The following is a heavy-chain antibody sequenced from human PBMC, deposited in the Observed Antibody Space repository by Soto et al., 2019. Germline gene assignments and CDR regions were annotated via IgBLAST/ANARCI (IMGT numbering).Heavy chain of an antibody. Sequence: ASVKVSCKVSGYTFTRYTMNWVRQAPGQRLEWMGWINPDNGNTKSSQKFQDRVIITRDTSASTAYMDLSSLRSEDTAVYYCARGIATGQLDPWGQGTLVTVSS. D-gene: IGHD2-15*01. CDR3: ARGIATGQLDP. CDR1: GYTFTRYT. J-gene: IGHJ5*02. V-gene: IGHV1-3*01. CDR2: INPDNGNT.